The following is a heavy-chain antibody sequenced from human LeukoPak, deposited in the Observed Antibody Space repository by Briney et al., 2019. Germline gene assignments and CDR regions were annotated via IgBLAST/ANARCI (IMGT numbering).Heavy chain of an antibody. CDR3: ARMITSIGYAFDI. D-gene: IGHD6-6*01. CDR1: GYTFTSYG. Sequence: ASVKVSCKASGYTFTSYGISWVRLAPGQGLEWMGWISAYNGNTNYAQKLQGRVTMTTDTPTSTAYMELRSLRSDDTAVYYCARMITSIGYAFDIWGQGTMVTVSS. V-gene: IGHV1-18*01. CDR2: ISAYNGNT. J-gene: IGHJ3*02.